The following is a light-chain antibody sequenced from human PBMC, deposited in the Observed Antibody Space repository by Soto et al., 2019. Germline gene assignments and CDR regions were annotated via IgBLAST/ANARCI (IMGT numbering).Light chain of an antibody. V-gene: IGLV2-14*01. CDR2: EVS. J-gene: IGLJ3*02. Sequence: QSALTQPASVSGSPGQSITISCTGSSSDVGAYRYVSWFQQHPGRAPKLIIYEVSNRPSGVSDRFSGSKSGNTASLTISGLKAEDEAYYHCSSYTTTTAWVFGGGTKLTVL. CDR1: SSDVGAYRY. CDR3: SSYTTTTAWV.